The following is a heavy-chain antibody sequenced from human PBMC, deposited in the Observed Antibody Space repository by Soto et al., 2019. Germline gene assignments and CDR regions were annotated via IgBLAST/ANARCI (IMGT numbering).Heavy chain of an antibody. D-gene: IGHD2-15*01. CDR2: ITPSGGGP. V-gene: IGHV3-23*01. CDR3: VKDLGYCNDGSCYAFDS. CDR1: GFIFSRFT. Sequence: PGGSLRLSCAASGFIFSRFTMTWVRQAPGKGLEWVSTITPSGGGPYYADSVKGRFTISRDNSKNTLYLQMSSLRAEDTALYYCVKDLGYCNDGSCYAFDSWGQGTMVTVSS. J-gene: IGHJ4*02.